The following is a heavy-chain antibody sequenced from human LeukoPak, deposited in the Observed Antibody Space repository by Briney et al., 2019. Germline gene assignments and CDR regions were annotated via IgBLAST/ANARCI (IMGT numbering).Heavy chain of an antibody. D-gene: IGHD5-18*01. J-gene: IGHJ6*02. Sequence: SVKVSCKASGGTFSSYAISWVRQAPGQGLEWMGRIIPILGIANYAQKFQGRVTMTTDTSTSTAYMELRSLRSDDTAVYYCARDSPWIQLWSGNPTYYYYGMNVWGQGTTVTVSS. CDR1: GGTFSSYA. CDR2: IIPILGIA. V-gene: IGHV1-69*04. CDR3: ARDSPWIQLWSGNPTYYYYGMNV.